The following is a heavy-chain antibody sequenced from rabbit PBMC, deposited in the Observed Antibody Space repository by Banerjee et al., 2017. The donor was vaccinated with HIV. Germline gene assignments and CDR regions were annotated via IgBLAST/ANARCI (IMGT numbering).Heavy chain of an antibody. V-gene: IGHV1S45*01. CDR3: ARAGGFEKYFNL. D-gene: IGHD1-1*01. CDR2: IYGGSSGST. CDR1: GFSFSSTVF. Sequence: QEQLVESGGGLVQPEGSLTLTCKASGFSFSSTVFMCWVRQAPGKGLEWIACIYGGSSGSTYYASWAKGRFTISKTSSTTVTLQMTSLTAADTATYFCARAGGFEKYFNLWGPGTLVTVS. J-gene: IGHJ4*01.